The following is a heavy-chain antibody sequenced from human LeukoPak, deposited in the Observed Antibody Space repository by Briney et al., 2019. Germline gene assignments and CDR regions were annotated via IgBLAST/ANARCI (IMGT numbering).Heavy chain of an antibody. CDR3: ARRGYSWNFDF. V-gene: IGHV4-59*08. CDR1: GGSLSSYY. J-gene: IGHJ4*02. D-gene: IGHD5-18*01. CDR2: IYNSGST. Sequence: SETLSLTCTVSGGSLSSYYWSWIRQPPGKGLEWIGYIYNSGSTNYNPSLKSRVTISVDTSKNQFSLKLTSVTAADTAVYYCARRGYSWNFDFWGQGTLVTVSS.